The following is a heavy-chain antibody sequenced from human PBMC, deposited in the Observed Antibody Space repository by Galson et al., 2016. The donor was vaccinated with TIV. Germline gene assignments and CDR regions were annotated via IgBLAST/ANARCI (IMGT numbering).Heavy chain of an antibody. Sequence: SVKVSCKASGYTFTSFDISWIRQAPGQGLEWMGWMSPANGNTGYAQKFRGRITMTRHTSTTTVYMELSGLTSEDTAVYYCARGHYYDTSGYSFDFGGQGTLVTVSS. CDR2: MSPANGNT. D-gene: IGHD3-22*01. CDR1: GYTFTSFD. CDR3: ARGHYYDTSGYSFDF. V-gene: IGHV1-8*01. J-gene: IGHJ4*02.